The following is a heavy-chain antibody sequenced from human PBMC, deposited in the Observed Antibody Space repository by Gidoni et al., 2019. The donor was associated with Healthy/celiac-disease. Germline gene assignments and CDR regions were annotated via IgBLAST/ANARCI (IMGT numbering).Heavy chain of an antibody. CDR1: GGSISSGSYY. Sequence: QVQLQESGPGRVKPAQTLSRTCTGAGGSISSGSYYWSWLRQPAGKGLEWIGRIYTSGSTTSHPSLKRRVTISVDTSTNLFSLKLSSVPAADTAVYYCARGGRRGDYSYGMDVWGQGTTVTVSS. CDR2: IYTSGST. V-gene: IGHV4-61*02. J-gene: IGHJ6*02. CDR3: ARGGRRGDYSYGMDV. D-gene: IGHD1-26*01.